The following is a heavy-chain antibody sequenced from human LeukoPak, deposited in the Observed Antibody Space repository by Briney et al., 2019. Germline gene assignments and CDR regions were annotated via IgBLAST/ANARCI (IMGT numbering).Heavy chain of an antibody. CDR3: AKDSSGYSYYFDY. CDR2: IWYDGSNK. D-gene: IGHD3-22*01. Sequence: GGSLRLSCAASGFTFSSYGMHWVRQAPGKGLESVAVIWYDGSNKYYADSVKGRFTISRDNSKNTLYLQMNSLRAEDTAVYYCAKDSSGYSYYFDYWGQGTLVTVSS. CDR1: GFTFSSYG. V-gene: IGHV3-33*06. J-gene: IGHJ4*02.